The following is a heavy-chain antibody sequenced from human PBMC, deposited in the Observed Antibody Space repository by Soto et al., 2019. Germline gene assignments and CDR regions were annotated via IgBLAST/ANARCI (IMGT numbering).Heavy chain of an antibody. J-gene: IGHJ4*02. CDR1: GFTFSSYG. CDR2: ISYDGSNK. CDR3: AKDREGYFDY. Sequence: LRLSCAASGFTFSSYGMHWVRQAPGKGLEWVAVISYDGSNKYYADSVKGRFTISRDNSKNTLYLQMNSLRAEDTAVYYCAKDREGYFDYWGQGTLVTVSS. V-gene: IGHV3-30*18. D-gene: IGHD1-26*01.